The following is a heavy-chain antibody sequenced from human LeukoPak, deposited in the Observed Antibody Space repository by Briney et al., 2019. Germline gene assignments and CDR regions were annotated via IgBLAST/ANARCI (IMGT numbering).Heavy chain of an antibody. CDR1: GFTFDDYA. D-gene: IGHD3-3*01. J-gene: IGHJ4*02. CDR3: AKDRNYDFWSGYPVH. Sequence: PGGSLRLSCAASGFTFDDYAMHWVRQAPGKGLEWVSLISGDGGSTYYADSVKGRFTISRDNSKNSLYLQMNSLRTEDTALYYCAKDRNYDFWSGYPVHWGQGTLVTVSS. V-gene: IGHV3-43*02. CDR2: ISGDGGST.